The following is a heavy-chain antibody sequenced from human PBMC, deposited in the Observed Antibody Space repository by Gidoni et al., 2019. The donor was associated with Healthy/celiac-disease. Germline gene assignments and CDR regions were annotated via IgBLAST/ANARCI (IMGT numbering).Heavy chain of an antibody. CDR3: ASGRRLSSPYYFDY. CDR1: GYTFTSYG. V-gene: IGHV1-18*01. CDR2: ISAYNGNT. Sequence: QVQLVQSGAEVKKPVASAKVSCKASGYTFTSYGISWVRQAPGQGLEWMGWISAYNGNTNYAQKLQGRVTMTTDTSTSTAYMELRSLRSDDAAVYYCASGRRLSSPYYFDYWGQGTLITVSS. D-gene: IGHD6-25*01. J-gene: IGHJ4*02.